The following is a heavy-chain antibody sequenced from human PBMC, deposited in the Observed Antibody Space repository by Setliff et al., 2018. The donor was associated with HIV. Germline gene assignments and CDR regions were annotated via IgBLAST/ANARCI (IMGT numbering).Heavy chain of an antibody. CDR1: GGSITSHY. Sequence: SETLSLTCTVSGGSITSHYWSWIRQPPGKGLEWVAYISHSGTTKYNPSLESRVTISIDTSKNQFSLNLSSVTAADTAVYYCARTLGSGTFRYYFDYWGQGTLVTVSS. J-gene: IGHJ4*02. CDR2: ISHSGTT. CDR3: ARTLGSGTFRYYFDY. D-gene: IGHD3-10*01. V-gene: IGHV4-59*08.